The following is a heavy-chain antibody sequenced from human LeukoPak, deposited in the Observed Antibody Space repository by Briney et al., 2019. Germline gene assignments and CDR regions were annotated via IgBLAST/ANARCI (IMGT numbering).Heavy chain of an antibody. J-gene: IGHJ4*01. CDR3: TTAVDCSSTSCYVPFDY. Sequence: GGSLRLSCAASGFTFSNAWMSWVRQAPGKGLEWVGRIKSKTDGGTTDYAAPVKGRFTISRDDSKNTLYLQMSSLKTEDTAVYYCTTAVDCSSTSCYVPFDYWGQEPWSPSPQ. CDR2: IKSKTDGGTT. CDR1: GFTFSNAW. D-gene: IGHD2-2*01. V-gene: IGHV3-15*01.